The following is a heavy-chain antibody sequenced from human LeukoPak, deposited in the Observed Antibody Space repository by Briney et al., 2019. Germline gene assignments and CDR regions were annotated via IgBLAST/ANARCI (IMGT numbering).Heavy chain of an antibody. Sequence: GASVKVSCKASGYTFTSYDINWVRQATGQGHEWMGWMNPNSGNTGYAQKFQGRVTMTRNTSISTPYMELSSLGSEDTAVYYCARGIAMASPFDYWGQGTLVTVSS. CDR3: ARGIAMASPFDY. CDR2: MNPNSGNT. J-gene: IGHJ4*02. D-gene: IGHD5-18*01. V-gene: IGHV1-8*01. CDR1: GYTFTSYD.